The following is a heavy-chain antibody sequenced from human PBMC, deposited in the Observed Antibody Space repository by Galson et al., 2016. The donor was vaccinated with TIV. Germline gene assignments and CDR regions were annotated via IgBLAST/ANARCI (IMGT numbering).Heavy chain of an antibody. D-gene: IGHD4-17*01. CDR1: GYTFTGYY. CDR3: ARDLSPETTTPFDY. CDR2: INPNSGDT. J-gene: IGHJ4*02. V-gene: IGHV1-2*02. Sequence: SGYTFTGYYIHYVRQAPGQGLEWMGWINPNSGDTNYAQKFQGRVTMTRDTSISTAYMELSRLRSDDTAMYYCARDLSPETTTPFDYWGQGTLVTVSS.